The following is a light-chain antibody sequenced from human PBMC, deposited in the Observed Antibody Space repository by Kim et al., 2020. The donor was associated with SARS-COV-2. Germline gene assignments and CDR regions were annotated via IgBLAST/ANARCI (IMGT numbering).Light chain of an antibody. CDR2: EVS. V-gene: IGLV2-23*02. Sequence: GQSITLSCTVTSSEVGSYNLVSCYQQHPGKAPKLMIYEVSKRPSGVSNRFSGSKSGNTASLTISGLQAEDEADYYCCSYAGSSNVVFGGGTQLTVL. CDR1: SSEVGSYNL. J-gene: IGLJ2*01. CDR3: CSYAGSSNVV.